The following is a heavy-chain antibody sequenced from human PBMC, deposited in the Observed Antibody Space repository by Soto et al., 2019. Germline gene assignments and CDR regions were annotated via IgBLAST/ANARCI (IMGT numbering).Heavy chain of an antibody. D-gene: IGHD6-19*01. Sequence: QVQLQESGPGLVRPSETLSLTCTVSSDSISSYYWIWIRQSPGKGLEWIGYTDYSGNTNYNPSLKSRVTISGDTSNNQFSLRLRSVTAADTAVYYYERAVGDPLYYLDYWGQGTLVNVSS. J-gene: IGHJ4*02. CDR1: SDSISSYY. CDR3: ERAVGDPLYYLDY. V-gene: IGHV4-59*08. CDR2: TDYSGNT.